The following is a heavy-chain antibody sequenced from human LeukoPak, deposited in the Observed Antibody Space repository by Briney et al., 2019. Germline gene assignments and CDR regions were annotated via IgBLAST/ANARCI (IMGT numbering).Heavy chain of an antibody. V-gene: IGHV3-21*01. D-gene: IGHD5-18*01. J-gene: IGHJ4*02. CDR1: GITFNSYT. Sequence: AGGSLRLSCAASGITFNSYTMNWVRQAPGKGLEWVSSISSSSSYIYYAASVKGRFTISRDNAKNSLYLQMNSLRAEDTAVYYCARADWDTAMIDYWGQGTLVTVSS. CDR3: ARADWDTAMIDY. CDR2: ISSSSSYI.